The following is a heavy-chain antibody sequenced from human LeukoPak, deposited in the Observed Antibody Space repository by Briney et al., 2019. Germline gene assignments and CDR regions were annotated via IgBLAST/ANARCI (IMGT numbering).Heavy chain of an antibody. CDR1: GGSISSSSYY. J-gene: IGHJ3*02. Sequence: SETLSLTCTVSGGSISSSSYYWGWIRQPPGKGLEWIGSIYYSGSTYYNPSLKSRVTISVDTSKNQFSLKLSSVTAADTAVYYCARVVGVPVAFDIWGQGTKVTVSS. V-gene: IGHV4-39*01. CDR3: ARVVGVPVAFDI. CDR2: IYYSGST. D-gene: IGHD1-26*01.